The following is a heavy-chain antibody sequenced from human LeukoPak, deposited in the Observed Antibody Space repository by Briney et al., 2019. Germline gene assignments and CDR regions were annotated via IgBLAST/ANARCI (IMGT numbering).Heavy chain of an antibody. D-gene: IGHD3-22*01. Sequence: GGSLRLSCAASGFTFSTYSMNWVRQAPGKGLEWVSYISRSSSTMFYADSVKGRFTISRDNAENSLYLQMNSLRPEDTAVYYCARADSSNYYSLTDYWGQGTLVIVSS. CDR3: ARADSSNYYSLTDY. J-gene: IGHJ4*02. CDR2: ISRSSSTM. V-gene: IGHV3-48*04. CDR1: GFTFSTYS.